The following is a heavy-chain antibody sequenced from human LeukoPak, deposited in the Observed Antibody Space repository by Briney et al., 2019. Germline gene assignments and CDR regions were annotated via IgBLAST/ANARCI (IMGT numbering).Heavy chain of an antibody. J-gene: IGHJ6*03. Sequence: GGSPRLSCAASGFTFSSYSMNWVRQAPGKGLEWVSYISGSSSNIYYAESVKGRFTISRDNAKNSLYLQMNSLRAEDMALYYCAKDKAGGWYSVGSDYYYYYMDVWGKGTTVTVSS. CDR1: GFTFSSYS. D-gene: IGHD6-19*01. CDR2: ISGSSSNI. CDR3: AKDKAGGWYSVGSDYYYYYMDV. V-gene: IGHV3-48*04.